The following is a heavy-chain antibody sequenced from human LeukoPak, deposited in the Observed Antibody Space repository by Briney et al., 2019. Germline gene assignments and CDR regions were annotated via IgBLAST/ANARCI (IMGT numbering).Heavy chain of an antibody. Sequence: GGSLRLSCAASGFTFSSYAMSWVRQAPGMGLEWVSSISGSGGSTYYADSVKGRFTLSRDNSKNSLYLQMNSLRAEDTAVYYCAIAGDSSGYYSYFDSWGQGNLDTVSS. CDR3: AIAGDSSGYYSYFDS. V-gene: IGHV3-23*01. CDR1: GFTFSSYA. D-gene: IGHD3-22*01. CDR2: ISGSGGST. J-gene: IGHJ4*02.